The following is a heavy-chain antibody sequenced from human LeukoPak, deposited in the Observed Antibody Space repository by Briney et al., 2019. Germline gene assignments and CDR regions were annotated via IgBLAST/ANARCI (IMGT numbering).Heavy chain of an antibody. D-gene: IGHD3-22*01. J-gene: IGHJ3*02. CDR3: TRDSYHYDSSGYYATFDI. CDR1: GGSISSYY. CDR2: VSYSGST. Sequence: SETLSLTCTVSGGSISSYYWSWIRQPPGKGLEWIGYVSYSGSTKYNPSLKSRVTISVDTSKNQFSLKLSSVTAADTAVYYCTRDSYHYDSSGYYATFDIWGQGTRVTVSS. V-gene: IGHV4-59*01.